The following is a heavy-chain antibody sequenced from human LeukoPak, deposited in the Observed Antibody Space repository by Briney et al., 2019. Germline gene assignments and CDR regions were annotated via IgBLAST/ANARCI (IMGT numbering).Heavy chain of an antibody. Sequence: LAGGSLRLSCAASALTVTSKYMAWVRQAPGKGLEWVSFINSGGTTNYADSVKGRFIISRDYSKNTLYLQMSSLRAEDTAVYYCATIVSDSGGWYHVDHWGQGALVTVSS. D-gene: IGHD6-19*01. J-gene: IGHJ4*02. CDR3: ATIVSDSGGWYHVDH. V-gene: IGHV3-66*01. CDR2: INSGGTT. CDR1: ALTVTSKY.